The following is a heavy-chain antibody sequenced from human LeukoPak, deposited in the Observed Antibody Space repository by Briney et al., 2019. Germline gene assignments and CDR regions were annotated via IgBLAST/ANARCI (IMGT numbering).Heavy chain of an antibody. CDR3: ALASSTVTTDY. CDR1: GFTFSSYA. Sequence: GGSLRLSCAASGFTFSSYAMHWVRQAPGKGLEYVSAISSNGGSTYYANSVKGRFTISRDNSKNTLYLQMGSLRAEDMAVYYCALASSTVTTDYWGQGTLVTVPS. CDR2: ISSNGGST. D-gene: IGHD4-17*01. V-gene: IGHV3-64*01. J-gene: IGHJ4*02.